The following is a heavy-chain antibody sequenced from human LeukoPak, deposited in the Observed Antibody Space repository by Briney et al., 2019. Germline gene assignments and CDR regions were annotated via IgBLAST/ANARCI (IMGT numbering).Heavy chain of an antibody. CDR2: IYTSGST. V-gene: IGHV4-61*02. D-gene: IGHD2-2*02. CDR3: ARAEWRYCSSTSCYIFDY. CDR1: GGSISGGSYY. J-gene: IGHJ4*02. Sequence: SQTLSLTCTVSGGSISGGSYYWSWIRQPAGKGLEWIGRIYTSGSTNYNPSLKSRVTISVDTSKNQFSLKLSSVTAADTAVYYCARAEWRYCSSTSCYIFDYWGQGTLVTVSS.